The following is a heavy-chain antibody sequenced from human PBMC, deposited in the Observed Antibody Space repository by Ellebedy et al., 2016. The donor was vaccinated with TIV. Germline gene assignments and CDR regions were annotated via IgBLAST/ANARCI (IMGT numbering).Heavy chain of an antibody. CDR2: IYYLGTT. J-gene: IGHJ4*02. CDR3: ARQGPYDFDLDY. CDR1: GDSINGYY. Sequence: MPSETLSLTCTVSGDSINGYYWSWIRQPPGKGLEYIGHIYYLGTTNYNPSLKSRVTISVDTSKNQFSLKLRSLTAADTAVYFCARQGPYDFDLDYWGQGILVTVSS. D-gene: IGHD3-3*01. V-gene: IGHV4-59*08.